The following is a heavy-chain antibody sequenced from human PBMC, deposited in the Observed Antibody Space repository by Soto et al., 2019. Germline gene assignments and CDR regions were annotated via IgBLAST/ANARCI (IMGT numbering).Heavy chain of an antibody. CDR1: GFTLGLYS. J-gene: IGHJ6*02. Sequence: EVQLVESGGGLVQPGGSLRLSCAASGFTLGLYSMSWVRQAPGKGLEWVSYISRSSTGIHYADSVKGRFTISRDDATISMHLQMNSLRDGDTAVYYCARAVTWGLDVWGQGTTVSISS. CDR2: ISRSSTGI. CDR3: ARAVTWGLDV. V-gene: IGHV3-48*02. D-gene: IGHD3-10*01.